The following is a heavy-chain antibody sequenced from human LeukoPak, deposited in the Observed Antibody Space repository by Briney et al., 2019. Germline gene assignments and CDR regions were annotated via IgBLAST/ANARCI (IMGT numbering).Heavy chain of an antibody. CDR3: AREVYSSSCNFDY. V-gene: IGHV3-30*04. CDR1: GFYV. J-gene: IGHJ4*02. Sequence: GGSLRLSCAASGFYVMHWVRQAPGKGLEWVAVISYDGSNKYYADSVKGRFTISRDNSKNTLYLQMNSLRAEDTAVYYCAREVYSSSCNFDYWGQGTLVTVSS. D-gene: IGHD6-13*01. CDR2: ISYDGSNK.